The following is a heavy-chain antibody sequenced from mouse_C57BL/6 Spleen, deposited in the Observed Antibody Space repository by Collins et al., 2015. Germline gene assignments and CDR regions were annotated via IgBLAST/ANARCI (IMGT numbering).Heavy chain of an antibody. J-gene: IGHJ2*01. CDR2: IDPSDSYT. CDR3: ARYYYGSSYFDY. V-gene: IGHV1-69*01. Sequence: QVQLQQPGAELVMPGASVKLSCKASGYTFTSYWMHGVKQRPGQGLEWIGEIDPSDSYTNYNQKFKGKSTLTVDKSSSTAYMQLSSLTSEDSAVYYCARYYYGSSYFDYWGQGTTLTVSS. D-gene: IGHD1-1*01. CDR1: GYTFTSYW.